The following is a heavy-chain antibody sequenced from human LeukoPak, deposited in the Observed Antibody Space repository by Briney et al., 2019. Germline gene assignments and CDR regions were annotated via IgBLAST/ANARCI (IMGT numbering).Heavy chain of an antibody. CDR3: ARYCSGGSCYPFDY. Sequence: ASVKVSCKASGYTFAGYYIHWVRQAPGQGLEWMGWINPNSGSTKYAQKFQDRVTMTRDTSITTAYMELSRLRSNDTAVYYCARYCSGGSCYPFDYWGQGTLVTVSS. J-gene: IGHJ4*02. V-gene: IGHV1-2*02. CDR1: GYTFAGYY. D-gene: IGHD2-15*01. CDR2: INPNSGST.